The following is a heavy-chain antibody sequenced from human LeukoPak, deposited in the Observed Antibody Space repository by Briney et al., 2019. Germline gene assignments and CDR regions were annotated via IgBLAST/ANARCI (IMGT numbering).Heavy chain of an antibody. CDR3: ARVRGGYCSSTSCSHGMDY. CDR2: IKQDGSEK. Sequence: GGSLRLSCAASGFTFSSYWMSWVRQAPGKGLEWVANIKQDGSEKDYVDSVKGRFTISRDNAKNSLYLQMNSLRAEDTAVYYCARVRGGYCSSTSCSHGMDYWGQGTLVTVSS. CDR1: GFTFSSYW. J-gene: IGHJ4*02. V-gene: IGHV3-7*01. D-gene: IGHD2-2*01.